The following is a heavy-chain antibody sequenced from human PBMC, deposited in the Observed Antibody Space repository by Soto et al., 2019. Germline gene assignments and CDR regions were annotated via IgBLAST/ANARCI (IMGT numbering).Heavy chain of an antibody. CDR1: GFTFSSYA. D-gene: IGHD3-9*01. CDR3: AREGRDILTGYRYYFDY. Sequence: GGSLRLSCAASGFTFSSYAMHWVRQAPGKGLEWVAVISYDGSNKYYADSVKGRFTISRDNSKNTLYLQMNSLRAEDTAVYYCAREGRDILTGYRYYFDYWGQGTLVTVSS. J-gene: IGHJ4*02. CDR2: ISYDGSNK. V-gene: IGHV3-30-3*01.